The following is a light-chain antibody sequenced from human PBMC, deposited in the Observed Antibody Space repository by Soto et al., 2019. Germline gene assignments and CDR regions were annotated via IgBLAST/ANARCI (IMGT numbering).Light chain of an antibody. CDR2: EVS. Sequence: QSVLTQPPSASGSPGQSVTISCTGTSSDVGAYNYVSWYQQHPGKAPKLIISEVSQRPSGVPDRFSGSKSGNTASLTVSGLQADDEADYYCSSHAGSIHFYVFGTGTKVTVL. CDR1: SSDVGAYNY. J-gene: IGLJ1*01. CDR3: SSHAGSIHFYV. V-gene: IGLV2-8*01.